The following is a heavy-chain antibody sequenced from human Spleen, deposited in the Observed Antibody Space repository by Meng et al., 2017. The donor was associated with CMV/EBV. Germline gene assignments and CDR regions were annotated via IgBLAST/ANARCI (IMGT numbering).Heavy chain of an antibody. CDR1: AFTFSDYY. CDR3: ARDRGLEDIVIVPAAISLRNYDYYGMDV. CDR2: ISSSSTI. Sequence: GGPLRLSCAASAFTFSDYYMNWVRQAPGKGLEWVSSISSSSTIYYADSVKGRFTISRDNAKNSLYLQMDSLRAEDTAVYYCARDRGLEDIVIVPAAISLRNYDYYGMDVWGQGTTVTVSS. V-gene: IGHV3-69-1*02. D-gene: IGHD2-2*01. J-gene: IGHJ6*02.